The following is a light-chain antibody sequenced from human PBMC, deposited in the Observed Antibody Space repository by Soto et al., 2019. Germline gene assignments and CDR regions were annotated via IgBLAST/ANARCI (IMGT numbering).Light chain of an antibody. J-gene: IGLJ1*01. Sequence: QSVLTQPPSVSAAPGQKVTISCSGSSSNIGNNYVSWYQHLPGAAPKLLIYDNNKRSSGIPDRFSGSKSGTSATLDITGLQTGDEDDYYCGTWDSTLSGVFGTGTKLTVL. CDR2: DNN. CDR3: GTWDSTLSGV. CDR1: SSNIGNNY. V-gene: IGLV1-51*01.